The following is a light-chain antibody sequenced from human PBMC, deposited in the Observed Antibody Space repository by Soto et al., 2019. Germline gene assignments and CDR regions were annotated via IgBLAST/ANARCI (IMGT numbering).Light chain of an antibody. CDR1: QSVSSN. CDR3: QQYNAWPT. V-gene: IGKV3-15*01. J-gene: IGKJ1*01. CDR2: DAS. Sequence: EIVMTQSPATLSVSPGERATLSCRASQSVSSNLGWYQKKPGQAPRLLIYDASTRATGIPARLSGSGSGTEFTLTISSLHSEDYPLYYCQQYNAWPTFGQGTKVDIK.